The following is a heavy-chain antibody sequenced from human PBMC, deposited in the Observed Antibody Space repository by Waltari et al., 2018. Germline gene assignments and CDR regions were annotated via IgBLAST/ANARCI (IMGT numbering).Heavy chain of an antibody. D-gene: IGHD1-26*01. CDR3: ARTPLVGATVFDY. CDR1: GGSISSSSSY. Sequence: QLQLQESGPGLVKPSETLSLTCTVSGGSISSSSSYWGWLRQHPGKGLEWIGSIYYSGRNYYNPSLKSRVTISVDTSKNQFSLKLSSVTAADTAVYYCARTPLVGATVFDYWGQGTLVTVSS. J-gene: IGHJ4*02. CDR2: IYYSGRN. V-gene: IGHV4-39*07.